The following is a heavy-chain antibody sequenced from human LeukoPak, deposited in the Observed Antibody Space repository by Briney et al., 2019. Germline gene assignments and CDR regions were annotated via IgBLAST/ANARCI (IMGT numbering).Heavy chain of an antibody. CDR1: GGSFSGYY. CDR3: ARWAGALDY. V-gene: IGHV4-34*01. CDR2: INHSGST. D-gene: IGHD1-26*01. Sequence: ASETLSLTCAVYGGSFSGYYWSWIRQPPGKGLEWIGEINHSGSTNYNPSLKSRVTISVDTSKNQFSLKLSSVTAADTAVYYCARWAGALDYWGRGTLVTVSS. J-gene: IGHJ4*02.